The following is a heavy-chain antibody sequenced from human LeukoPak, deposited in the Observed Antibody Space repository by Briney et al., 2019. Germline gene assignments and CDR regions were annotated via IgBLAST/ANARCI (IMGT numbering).Heavy chain of an antibody. J-gene: IGHJ4*02. Sequence: GESLKISCKGSGYRFTDYWIAWVRQMPGKGLEWMGIIYPGDSDTRYSPSFQGQVTFSADKSISTAYLQWSSLKASDTAMYYCARPNYDSSGYTTSFDYWGQGTLVTVSS. V-gene: IGHV5-51*01. D-gene: IGHD3-22*01. CDR3: ARPNYDSSGYTTSFDY. CDR1: GYRFTDYW. CDR2: IYPGDSDT.